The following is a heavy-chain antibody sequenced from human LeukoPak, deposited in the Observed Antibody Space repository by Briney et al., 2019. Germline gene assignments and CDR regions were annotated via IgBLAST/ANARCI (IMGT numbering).Heavy chain of an antibody. J-gene: IGHJ4*02. V-gene: IGHV3-23*01. Sequence: GGSLRLSCAASGFNVGTYAMSWVRQAPGRGLEWVSCINTGETTFYADSVKGRFTISRDNSKNTLYLQMNSLRAEDTAVYYCAKDGYSANYRPWEVAAPEYYFDYWGQGTLVTVSS. CDR2: INTGETT. CDR3: AKDGYSANYRPWEVAAPEYYFDY. D-gene: IGHD2-15*01. CDR1: GFNVGTYA.